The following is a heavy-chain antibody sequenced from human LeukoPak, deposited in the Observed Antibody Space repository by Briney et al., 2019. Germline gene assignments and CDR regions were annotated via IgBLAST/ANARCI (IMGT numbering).Heavy chain of an antibody. Sequence: GGSLRLSCAASGFIFSSYAMHWIRQSPGKGLEYVSAISSNGGDTYYANFMKGRFTISRDNSKNTLYLQMGSLRADDMAVYYCARATWIQRWKLFDYWGQGTLVTVSS. V-gene: IGHV3-64*01. CDR3: ARATWIQRWKLFDY. J-gene: IGHJ4*02. CDR1: GFIFSSYA. D-gene: IGHD5-18*01. CDR2: ISSNGGDT.